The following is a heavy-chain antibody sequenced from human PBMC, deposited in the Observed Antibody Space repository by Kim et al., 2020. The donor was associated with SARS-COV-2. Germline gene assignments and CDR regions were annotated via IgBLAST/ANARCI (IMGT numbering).Heavy chain of an antibody. J-gene: IGHJ6*02. CDR2: IYYSGST. Sequence: SETLSLTCTVSGGSISSSSYYWGWIRQPPGKGLEWIGSIYYSGSTYYNPSLKSRVTISVDTSKNQFSLKLSSVTAADTAVYYCASRDGYNYGYYYYGMDVWGQGTTVTVSS. CDR1: GGSISSSSYY. D-gene: IGHD5-12*01. CDR3: ASRDGYNYGYYYYGMDV. V-gene: IGHV4-39*07.